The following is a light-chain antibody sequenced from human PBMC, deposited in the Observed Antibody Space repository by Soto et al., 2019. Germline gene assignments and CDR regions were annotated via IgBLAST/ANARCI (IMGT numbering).Light chain of an antibody. J-gene: IGKJ2*01. Sequence: DIVMTQSPASLAVSLGGRATINCKSSQTTLYTSNNKKYLAWYQQKAGQPPKLLIYWASTRESGVPDRFSGSGSETDFTLTISNLQPEDVAFYYCQQYYSTTYSFGQGTKLEIK. CDR3: QQYYSTTYS. V-gene: IGKV4-1*01. CDR1: QTTLYTSNNKKY. CDR2: WAS.